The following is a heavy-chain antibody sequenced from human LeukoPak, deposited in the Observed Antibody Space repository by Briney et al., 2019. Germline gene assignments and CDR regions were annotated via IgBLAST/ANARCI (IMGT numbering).Heavy chain of an antibody. V-gene: IGHV3-15*01. CDR1: GFTFSNAW. Sequence: PGGSLRLSCAASGFTFSNAWMSWVRQAPGKGLEWVGRIKSKTDGETTDYAAPVKGRFTISRDDSQNKLYLQMDSLKSEDTAVYYCTTLFVRYCDTTSCQDYWGQGTLLTVSS. CDR3: TTLFVRYCDTTSCQDY. J-gene: IGHJ4*02. D-gene: IGHD2-2*01. CDR2: IKSKTDGETT.